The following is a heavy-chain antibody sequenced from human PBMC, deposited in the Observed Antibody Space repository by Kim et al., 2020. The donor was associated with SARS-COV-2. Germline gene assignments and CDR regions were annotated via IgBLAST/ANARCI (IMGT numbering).Heavy chain of an antibody. D-gene: IGHD6-13*01. V-gene: IGHV4-59*01. J-gene: IGHJ5*02. Sequence: SETLSLTCTVSGGSISSYYWSWIRQPPGKGLEWIGYIHYSGSTNYNPSLKSRVTISVDTSKNQFSLKLSSVTAADTAVYYCAREGSSWSNWFDPWGQGTLVTVSS. CDR1: GGSISSYY. CDR3: AREGSSWSNWFDP. CDR2: IHYSGST.